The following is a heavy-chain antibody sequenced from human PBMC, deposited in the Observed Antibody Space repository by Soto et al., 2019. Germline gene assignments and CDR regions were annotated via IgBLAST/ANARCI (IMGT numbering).Heavy chain of an antibody. CDR3: AGGLSGDKVDS. Sequence: QVQLQESGPGLVEPSQTLSLTCTVSGGSISSGDYFWSWIRQPPGEGLEWIGHIYHGGSTYNNPSLKTRVTISVDTSKNQFSLTLNSVAAADTAVYYCAGGLSGDKVDSWGQGTLVTVSS. V-gene: IGHV4-30-4*01. CDR2: IYHGGST. D-gene: IGHD7-27*01. J-gene: IGHJ4*02. CDR1: GGSISSGDYF.